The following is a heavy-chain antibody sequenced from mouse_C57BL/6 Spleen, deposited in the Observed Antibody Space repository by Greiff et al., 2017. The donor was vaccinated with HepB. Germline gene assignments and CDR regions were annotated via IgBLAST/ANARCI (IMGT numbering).Heavy chain of an antibody. D-gene: IGHD1-1*01. J-gene: IGHJ2*01. V-gene: IGHV1-53*01. Sequence: QVQLQQPGTDLLKPGASVKLSCKASGYTFPSYWMHWVKQRPGQGLEWIGNIIPSNGGTNYNEKFKSKSTLTVDNSSSTAYRQLSSLTSEDSAVYYGASHSITTNYCDYWGQGTTLTVSS. CDR2: IIPSNGGT. CDR1: GYTFPSYW. CDR3: ASHSITTNYCDY.